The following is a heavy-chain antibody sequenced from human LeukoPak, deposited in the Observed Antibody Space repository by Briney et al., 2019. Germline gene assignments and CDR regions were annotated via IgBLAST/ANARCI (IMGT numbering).Heavy chain of an antibody. V-gene: IGHV4-31*03. CDR2: IYYSGST. CDR3: ASVERYFDWLYGAFDI. Sequence: SETLSLTCTVSGGSISSGGYYWSWIRQHPGKGLEWIGYIYYSGSTYYNPSLKSRVTISEDTSKNQFSLKLSSVTAADTAVYYCASVERYFDWLYGAFDIWGQGTMVTVSS. J-gene: IGHJ3*02. D-gene: IGHD3-9*01. CDR1: GGSISSGGYY.